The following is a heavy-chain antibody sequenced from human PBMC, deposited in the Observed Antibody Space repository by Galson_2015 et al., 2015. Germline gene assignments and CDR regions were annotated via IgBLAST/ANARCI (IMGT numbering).Heavy chain of an antibody. CDR1: GGSIRSGGYY. D-gene: IGHD3-3*01. CDR3: ASLPYDFGTDY. Sequence: PLSLTCTVSGGSIRSGGYYWTWIRQHPGKGLEWIGYIYYSGSTHYNPSLKSRVTISLDTSKNQFSLKLSSVTAADTAVYYCASLPYDFGTDYWGQGTLVTVSS. CDR2: IYYSGST. V-gene: IGHV4-31*03. J-gene: IGHJ4*02.